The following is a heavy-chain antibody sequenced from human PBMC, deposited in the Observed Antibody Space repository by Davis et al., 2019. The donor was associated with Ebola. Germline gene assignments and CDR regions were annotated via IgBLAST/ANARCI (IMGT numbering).Heavy chain of an antibody. CDR1: GHTFTGYY. CDR3: ATVGTSVTAFDH. J-gene: IGHJ4*02. D-gene: IGHD4-17*01. Sequence: ASVKVSCKASGHTFTGYYMHWVRHAPGQGLEWMGWINTYSGGTKYAQKFQGRVTMARDTSINRAYMELSRLRSDDTAVYYCATVGTSVTAFDHWGQGTLVTVSS. CDR2: INTYSGGT. V-gene: IGHV1-2*02.